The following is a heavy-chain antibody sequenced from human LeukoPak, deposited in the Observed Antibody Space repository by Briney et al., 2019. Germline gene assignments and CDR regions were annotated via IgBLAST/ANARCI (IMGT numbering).Heavy chain of an antibody. CDR2: IRYDGSNK. Sequence: GGSLRLSCAASGFTFSSYGMHWVRQAPGKGLEWVAFIRYDGSNKYYADSVKGRFTISRDNSKNTLYLQMNSLRAEDTAVYYCAKTLYPTELTTDGMGYWGQGTLVTVSS. CDR1: GFTFSSYG. CDR3: AKTLYPTELTTDGMGY. D-gene: IGHD4-17*01. J-gene: IGHJ4*02. V-gene: IGHV3-30*02.